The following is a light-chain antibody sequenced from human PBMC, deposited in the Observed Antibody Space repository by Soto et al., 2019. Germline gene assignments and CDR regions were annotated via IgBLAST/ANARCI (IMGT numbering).Light chain of an antibody. CDR2: EVS. V-gene: IGLV2-14*01. Sequence: QSVLTQPASVSESPGQSITISCTGTSSDVGAYDYVSWYQQHPGKAPKLMISEVSNRPSGVSNRFSGSKSGNTASLTISGLQAEDEADYYCSSYRSGNSSVFGTGTKVTVL. CDR3: SSYRSGNSSV. J-gene: IGLJ1*01. CDR1: SSDVGAYDY.